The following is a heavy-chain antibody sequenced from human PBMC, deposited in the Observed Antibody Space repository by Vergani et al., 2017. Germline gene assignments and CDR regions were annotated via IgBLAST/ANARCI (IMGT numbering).Heavy chain of an antibody. CDR3: ARGTRGYFDY. J-gene: IGHJ4*02. V-gene: IGHV4-38-2*01. Sequence: QVQLQESGPGLVKPSETLSLTCAVSGYSISSGYYWGWIRQPPGKGLEWIGSIYHSGSTYYNPSLKSRVTISVDTSKNQFSLKLSSVTAADTAVYYCARGTRGYFDYWGQGTLVTVSS. CDR2: IYHSGST. CDR1: GYSISSGYY.